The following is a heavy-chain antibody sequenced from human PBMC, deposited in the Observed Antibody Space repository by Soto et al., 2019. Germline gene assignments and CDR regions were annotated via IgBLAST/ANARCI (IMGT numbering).Heavy chain of an antibody. CDR3: ARFTYYYYTIGHGMWFDP. D-gene: IGHD3-22*01. V-gene: IGHV4-59*01. CDR1: GDSIKPYW. J-gene: IGHJ5*02. CDR2: LHHRADT. Sequence: SETLSPTSNVSGDSIKPYWWSWIRQTPGKGLEWIGHLHHRADTNYNPSLNNRVTISGDMSKNLLSLRRTSVTAADTAVYYCARFTYYYYTIGHGMWFDPWGQGTLVTVS.